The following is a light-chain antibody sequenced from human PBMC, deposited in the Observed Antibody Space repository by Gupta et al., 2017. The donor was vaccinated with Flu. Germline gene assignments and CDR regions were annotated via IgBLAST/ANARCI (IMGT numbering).Light chain of an antibody. CDR3: KQRSNGPPNT. Sequence: IVFPQSPATLSLSPGARATLSCRASQSVSSYLAWYQQQPCQPPRLLIADASTRATGSPARVMGSGSGTDCTPNISILEPEDFAVDYCKQRSNGPPNTLGQGTRLEMK. J-gene: IGKJ5*01. CDR1: QSVSSY. CDR2: DAS. V-gene: IGKV3-11*01.